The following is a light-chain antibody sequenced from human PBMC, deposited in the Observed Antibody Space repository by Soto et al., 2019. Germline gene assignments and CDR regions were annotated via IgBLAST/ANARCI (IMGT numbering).Light chain of an antibody. CDR1: QRISAY. CDR3: QQSYNNPLT. V-gene: IGKV1-39*01. CDR2: TAS. J-gene: IGKJ4*01. Sequence: DIQMTQSPSSLSAYVGDRVTITCRASQRISAYLNWYQHKPAKAPRLLIYTASSLQSGVPSRFSGSGSGTDFTLTISSLQPEDFATYYCQQSYNNPLTFGGGTKVDIK.